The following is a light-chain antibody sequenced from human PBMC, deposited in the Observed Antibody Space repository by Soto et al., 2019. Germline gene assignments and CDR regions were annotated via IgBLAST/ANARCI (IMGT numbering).Light chain of an antibody. CDR2: KAS. V-gene: IGKV1-5*03. Sequence: DIQMTQSPSTLSASVGDRVTITCRASQNIGNWLAWYRQRPGSGPELLIYKASTVERGVPSRFSGSGSGTEFTLTITNLQPDDFATYYCQQYTNTNNPWMFGQGTKVEI. CDR3: QQYTNTNNPWM. J-gene: IGKJ1*01. CDR1: QNIGNW.